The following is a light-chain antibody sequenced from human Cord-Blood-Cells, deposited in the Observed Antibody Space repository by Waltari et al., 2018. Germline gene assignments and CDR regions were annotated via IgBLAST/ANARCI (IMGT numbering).Light chain of an antibody. V-gene: IGLV3-19*01. CDR3: NSRDSSGNRV. CDR2: GKN. J-gene: IGLJ2*01. Sequence: SSELTQDPAVSVALGQTVRITCPGDSLRSYYASWYQQKPGQAPVLVIDGKNNRPSGIPDRFSGSSSGNTASLTITGAQAEDEADYYCNSRDSSGNRVFGGGTKLTIL. CDR1: SLRSYY.